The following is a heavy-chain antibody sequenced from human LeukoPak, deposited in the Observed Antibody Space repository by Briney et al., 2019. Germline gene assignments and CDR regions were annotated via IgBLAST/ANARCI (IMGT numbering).Heavy chain of an antibody. CDR3: AKDLRGYSYGYPFDY. CDR2: ISGSGGST. D-gene: IGHD5-18*01. J-gene: IGHJ4*02. CDR1: GFTFSSYA. V-gene: IGHV3-23*01. Sequence: PGGSLRLSCAASGFTFSSYAVSWVRQAPGKGLEWVSAISGSGGSTYYADSVKGRFTISRDNSKNTLYLQMNSLRAEDTAVYYCAKDLRGYSYGYPFDYWGQGTLVTVSS.